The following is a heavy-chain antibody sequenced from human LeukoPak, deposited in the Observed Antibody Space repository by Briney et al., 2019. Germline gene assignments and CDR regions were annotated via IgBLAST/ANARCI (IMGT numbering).Heavy chain of an antibody. CDR3: ARGLYSSSWVYDY. CDR1: GFTFDDYA. D-gene: IGHD6-13*01. CDR2: ISSSSSYK. J-gene: IGHJ4*02. Sequence: GVSLRLSCTASGFTFDDYAMNWVRQAPGKGLEWVSSISSSSSYKFYAESVKGRFTISRDNAKNSLYLQMSSLRAEDTAVYYCARGLYSSSWVYDYWGQGILVTVSA. V-gene: IGHV3-21*01.